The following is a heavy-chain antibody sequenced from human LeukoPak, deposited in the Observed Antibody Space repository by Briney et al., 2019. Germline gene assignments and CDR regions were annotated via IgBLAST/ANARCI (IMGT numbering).Heavy chain of an antibody. Sequence: GGSLRLSCAASGFTFSSYWMSWVRQAPGKGLEWVANIKQDGSEKYYVDSVKGRFTISRDNAKNSLYLQMNSLRAEDTAVYYCARMYCSGGSCSYYYYYGMDVWGQGTTVTVSS. D-gene: IGHD2-15*01. CDR2: IKQDGSEK. CDR1: GFTFSSYW. V-gene: IGHV3-7*01. J-gene: IGHJ6*02. CDR3: ARMYCSGGSCSYYYYYGMDV.